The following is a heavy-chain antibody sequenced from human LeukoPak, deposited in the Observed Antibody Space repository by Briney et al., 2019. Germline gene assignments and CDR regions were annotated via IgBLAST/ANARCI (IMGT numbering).Heavy chain of an antibody. CDR1: GFTFSSYS. Sequence: GGSLRLSCAASGFTFSSYSMNWVRQAPGKGLEWGSSISSSSSYIYYADSVKGRFTISRDNAKNSLYLQMNSLRAEDTAVYYCARRSWYGDYYYMDVWGKGTTVTVSS. J-gene: IGHJ6*03. D-gene: IGHD6-13*01. CDR3: ARRSWYGDYYYMDV. V-gene: IGHV3-21*01. CDR2: ISSSSSYI.